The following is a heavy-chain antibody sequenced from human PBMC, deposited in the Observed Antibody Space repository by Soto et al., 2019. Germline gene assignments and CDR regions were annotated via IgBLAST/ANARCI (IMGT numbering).Heavy chain of an antibody. V-gene: IGHV3-66*01. CDR3: ARGIYDFWSGDAFDI. J-gene: IGHJ3*02. CDR1: GFTVSSKY. CDR2: IYSGGST. Sequence: EVQLVESGGGLVQPGGSLRLSCAASGFTVSSKYMTWVRQAPGKGLEWVSVIYSGGSTYYADSVKGRFTISRDNSKNTLYLQMNSLRAEDTAVYYCARGIYDFWSGDAFDIWGQGTMVTVSS. D-gene: IGHD3-3*01.